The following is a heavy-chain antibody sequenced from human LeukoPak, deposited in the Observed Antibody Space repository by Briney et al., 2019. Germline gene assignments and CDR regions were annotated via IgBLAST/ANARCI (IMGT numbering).Heavy chain of an antibody. CDR1: GYTFTSYG. Sequence: GASVKVSCKASGYTFTSYGISWVRQAPGQGLEWMGWISAYNGNTNYAQKLQGRVTMTTDTSTSTAYMELRSLRSGDTAVYYCARGPPVYGGSCYGYWGQGTLVTVSS. CDR2: ISAYNGNT. CDR3: ARGPPVYGGSCYGY. J-gene: IGHJ4*02. V-gene: IGHV1-18*01. D-gene: IGHD2-15*01.